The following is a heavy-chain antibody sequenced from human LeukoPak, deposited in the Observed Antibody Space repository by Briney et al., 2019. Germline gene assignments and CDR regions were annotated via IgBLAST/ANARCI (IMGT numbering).Heavy chain of an antibody. CDR2: INPSGGST. J-gene: IGHJ3*02. V-gene: IGHV1-46*01. D-gene: IGHD3-22*01. CDR1: GYTFTSYY. CDR3: ARDDYYDSSGYGRQAFDI. Sequence: ASVKVSRKASGYTFTSYYMHWVRQAPGQGLEWMGIINPSGGSTSYAQKFQGRVTMTRDTSTSTVYMELSSLRSEDTAVYYCARDDYYDSSGYGRQAFDIWGQGTMVTVSS.